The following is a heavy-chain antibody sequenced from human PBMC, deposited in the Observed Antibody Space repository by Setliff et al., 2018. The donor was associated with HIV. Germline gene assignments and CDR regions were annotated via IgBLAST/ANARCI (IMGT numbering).Heavy chain of an antibody. D-gene: IGHD3-22*01. J-gene: IGHJ3*02. V-gene: IGHV4-39*01. CDR1: GGSFSNYY. Sequence: SETLSLTCTVYGGSFSNYYTNWIRQPPGKGLEWIGSIYYSGSTYYNPSLKSRVTMSVDTSKNQFSLKLSSVTAADTAVYCCARLYYYNSSGSSTPYAFDIWGQGTMVTVSS. CDR2: IYYSGST. CDR3: ARLYYYNSSGSSTPYAFDI.